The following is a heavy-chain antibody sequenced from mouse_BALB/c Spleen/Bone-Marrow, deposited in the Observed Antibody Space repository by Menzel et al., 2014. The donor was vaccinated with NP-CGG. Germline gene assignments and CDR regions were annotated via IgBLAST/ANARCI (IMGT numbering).Heavy chain of an antibody. V-gene: IGHV5-6*01. CDR1: GFAFSSYG. CDR3: ARRGYDNSYWYFGV. CDR2: ISTGGSQT. J-gene: IGHJ1*01. Sequence: EVQLRQSGGDLVKPGGPLKLPCAASGFAFSSYGMSWVRQTPDKRLEWVATISTGGSQTYYTDSVKGRFTISRDNAKNTLYLQMSSLKSEDSAIYYCARRGYDNSYWYFGVWGAGTTVTVSS. D-gene: IGHD2-3*01.